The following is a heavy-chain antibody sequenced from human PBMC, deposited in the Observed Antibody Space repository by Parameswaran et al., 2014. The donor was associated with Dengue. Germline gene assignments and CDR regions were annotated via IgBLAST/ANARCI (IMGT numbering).Heavy chain of an antibody. Sequence: WIRQPPGKGLEWIGEIYHSGSTNYNPSLNSRVTISVDKSKNQFSLRLSSVTAADTAVYYCASSLSGSGRRGMDVWGQGTTVTVSS. V-gene: IGHV4-4*02. J-gene: IGHJ6*02. CDR2: IYHSGST. CDR3: ASSLSGSGRRGMDV. D-gene: IGHD3-10*01.